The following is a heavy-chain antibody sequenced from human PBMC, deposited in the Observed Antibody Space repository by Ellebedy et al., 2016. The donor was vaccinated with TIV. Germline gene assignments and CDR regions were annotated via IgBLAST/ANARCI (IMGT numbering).Heavy chain of an antibody. V-gene: IGHV3-7*01. CDR2: IKQDGSEK. Sequence: GESLKISCAASGFTFSRYWMSWVRQAPGKGLEWVANIKQDGSEKYYVDSVKGRFRISRDNAKNSLHLQMNSLRAEDTAVYYCARDWNSGNKLYWYFDLWGRGTLVTVSS. D-gene: IGHD2/OR15-2a*01. CDR1: GFTFSRYW. CDR3: ARDWNSGNKLYWYFDL. J-gene: IGHJ2*01.